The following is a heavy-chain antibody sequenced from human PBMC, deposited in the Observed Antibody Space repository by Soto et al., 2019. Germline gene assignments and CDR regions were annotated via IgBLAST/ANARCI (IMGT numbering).Heavy chain of an antibody. D-gene: IGHD2-8*02. J-gene: IGHJ4*02. CDR1: GGSFSGYY. CDR3: ARDKITGLFDY. CDR2: INRSGST. Sequence: PSETLSLTCAVYGGSFSGYYWTWIRQPPGAGLEWIGEINRSGSTNYNPSLKSRVTISVDTSKNQFSLKLTSVTAADTAVYYCARDKITGLFDYWGQGTQVTVSS. V-gene: IGHV4-34*01.